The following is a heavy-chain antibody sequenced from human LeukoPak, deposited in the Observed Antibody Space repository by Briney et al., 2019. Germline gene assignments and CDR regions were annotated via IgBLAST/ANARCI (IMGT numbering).Heavy chain of an antibody. Sequence: GGSLRLSCAASGFTVSSNYMNWVRQAPGKGLEWVSVIYSGSSTYYADSVKGRFTISRDNSKNTLYLQMNSLRAEDTAVYYCARGYLPSWLAPRYYYYGMDVWGQGTTVTVSS. J-gene: IGHJ6*02. D-gene: IGHD6-19*01. CDR3: ARGYLPSWLAPRYYYYGMDV. V-gene: IGHV3-53*01. CDR1: GFTVSSNY. CDR2: IYSGSST.